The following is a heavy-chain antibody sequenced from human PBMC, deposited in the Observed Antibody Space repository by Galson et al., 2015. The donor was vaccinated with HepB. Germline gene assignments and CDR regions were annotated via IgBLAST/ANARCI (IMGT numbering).Heavy chain of an antibody. CDR1: GYTFTGYY. CDR2: INPNSGGT. D-gene: IGHD3-3*01. Sequence: SVKVSCKASGYTFTGYYMHWVRQAPGQGLEWMGWINPNSGGTNYAQKFQGRVTMTRDTSISTAYMELSRLRSDDTAVYYCGKARGFWSGYDYYGMDVWGQGTTVTVSS. V-gene: IGHV1-2*02. J-gene: IGHJ6*02. CDR3: GKARGFWSGYDYYGMDV.